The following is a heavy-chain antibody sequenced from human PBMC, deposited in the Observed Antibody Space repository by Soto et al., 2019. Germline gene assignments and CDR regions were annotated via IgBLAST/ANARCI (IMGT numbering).Heavy chain of an antibody. CDR3: AKRARGYSLNFVDS. CDR1: GFSFSSHN. Sequence: GGSLRLSCAASGFSFSSHNMNWIRQAPGKGLEWVSYISSSGSTIYYADSVKGRFTISRDNSMNTLYLQMNSLRPEDTAMYYCAKRARGYSLNFVDSWGQGALVTVSS. J-gene: IGHJ5*01. V-gene: IGHV3-48*01. CDR2: ISSSGSTI. D-gene: IGHD5-12*01.